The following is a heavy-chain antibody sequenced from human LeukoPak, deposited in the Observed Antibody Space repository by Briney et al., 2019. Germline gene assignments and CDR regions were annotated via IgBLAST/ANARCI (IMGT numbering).Heavy chain of an antibody. CDR2: IIAYNGNT. Sequence: ASVKVSCKASGYPFTSYGISWVRPAPGQGREWMGWIIAYNGNTNYAQKLQGRVTMTTDTSTSTAYMELRSLRSDDTAVYYCARGDMYYYDSSGYYPFDYWGQGTLVTVSS. V-gene: IGHV1-18*01. J-gene: IGHJ4*02. CDR3: ARGDMYYYDSSGYYPFDY. CDR1: GYPFTSYG. D-gene: IGHD3-22*01.